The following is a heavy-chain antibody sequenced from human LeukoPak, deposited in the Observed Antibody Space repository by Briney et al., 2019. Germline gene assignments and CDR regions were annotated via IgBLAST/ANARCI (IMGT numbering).Heavy chain of an antibody. CDR1: GFTFSSYA. D-gene: IGHD5-24*01. V-gene: IGHV3-30-3*01. Sequence: PGRSLRLSCAASGFTFSSYAMHWVRQAPGKGLEWVAVISYDGSNKYYADSVKGRFTISRDNSKNTLYLQMNSLRAEDTAVYYCASPEVEMAYNWGQGTLVTVSS. CDR2: ISYDGSNK. J-gene: IGHJ4*02. CDR3: ASPEVEMAYN.